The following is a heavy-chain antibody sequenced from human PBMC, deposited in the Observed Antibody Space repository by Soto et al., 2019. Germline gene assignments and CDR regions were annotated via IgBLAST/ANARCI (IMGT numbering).Heavy chain of an antibody. D-gene: IGHD2-2*01. J-gene: IGHJ6*03. V-gene: IGHV3-23*01. CDR2: ISGGGVTT. CDR1: GFTLSNYA. CDR3: AKRFCSTTTCLSLDFFYYMDV. Sequence: PGGSLRLSCAASGFTLSNYATSWVRQAPGKGLEWVSGISGGGVTTYYADSVKGRFTVSRDNSQNTVYLQMNSLRAEDSAVCYCAKRFCSTTTCLSLDFFYYMDVWGKGTTVTASS.